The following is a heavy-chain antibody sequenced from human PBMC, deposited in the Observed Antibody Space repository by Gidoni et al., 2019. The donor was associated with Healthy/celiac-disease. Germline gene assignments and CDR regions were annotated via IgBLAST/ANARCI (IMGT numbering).Heavy chain of an antibody. D-gene: IGHD3-22*01. CDR2: ISAYNGNT. V-gene: IGHV1-18*01. J-gene: IGHJ3*02. Sequence: QVKRVQSGAEGKKPGASVKGSCKASGYNFTRYGISWVRQAPGEGLEWMGWISAYNGNTNYAQKLQGRVTMTTDTSTSTAYMELRSLRSDDTAVYYCALSYDSNSDAFDIWGQGTMVTVSS. CDR1: GYNFTRYG. CDR3: ALSYDSNSDAFDI.